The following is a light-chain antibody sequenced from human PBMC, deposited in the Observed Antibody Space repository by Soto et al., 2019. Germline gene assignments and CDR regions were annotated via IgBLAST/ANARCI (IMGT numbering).Light chain of an antibody. Sequence: EVVMTQSPATLSVSPGERATLSCRASETVATNLAWYQQKPGQAPRLLISGASTRAAGISDRFSGSGSGTDFTLTITRLEPEDFAVYHCQQYDGSPRTFGQGTKVDIK. CDR2: GAS. J-gene: IGKJ1*01. CDR1: ETVATN. CDR3: QQYDGSPRT. V-gene: IGKV3D-15*02.